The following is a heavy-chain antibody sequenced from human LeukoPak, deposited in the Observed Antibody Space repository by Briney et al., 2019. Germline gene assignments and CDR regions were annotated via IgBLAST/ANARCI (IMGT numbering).Heavy chain of an antibody. CDR3: ARGFYSDRRVDP. CDR1: GGSLSSYY. CDR2: IYYSGST. V-gene: IGHV4-59*12. J-gene: IGHJ5*02. D-gene: IGHD6-13*01. Sequence: SETLSLTCTVSGGSLSSYYCGWIRQLPGKGLEWIGYIYYSGSTNYNPSLKSRVTISVDTSKNQFSLKLSSVTAADTAVYYCARGFYSDRRVDPWGQGTLVTVSS.